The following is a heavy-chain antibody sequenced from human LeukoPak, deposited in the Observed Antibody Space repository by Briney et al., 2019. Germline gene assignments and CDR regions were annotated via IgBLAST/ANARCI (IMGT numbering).Heavy chain of an antibody. CDR1: GFIFTGNW. CDR2: IYGDGYT. J-gene: IGHJ4*02. V-gene: IGHV3-74*01. D-gene: IGHD3-16*01. Sequence: GGSLRLSCATSGFIFTGNWIHWFRQAPGQGPVWVSRIYGDGYTNYADSVKGRFTISRDSGTNTVYLRMSSLRAEDTAVYYCATSVITRFDNWGQGTMVTVSS. CDR3: ATSVITRFDN.